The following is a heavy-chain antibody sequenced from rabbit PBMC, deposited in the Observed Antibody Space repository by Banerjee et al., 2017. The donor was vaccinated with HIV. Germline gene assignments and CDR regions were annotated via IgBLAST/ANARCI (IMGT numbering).Heavy chain of an antibody. Sequence: QSLEESGGDLVKPGASLTLTCTASGIDFSTYYYMCWVRQAPGKGLEWIGCIYTGSGTTYYASWAKGRFTLSKTSSTTVTLQMTSLTAADTATYFCARDSLYAGYGYATGWLDLWGQGTLVTVS. CDR3: ARDSLYAGYGYATGWLDL. CDR1: GIDFSTYYY. D-gene: IGHD6-1*01. V-gene: IGHV1S40*01. J-gene: IGHJ5*01. CDR2: IYTGSGTT.